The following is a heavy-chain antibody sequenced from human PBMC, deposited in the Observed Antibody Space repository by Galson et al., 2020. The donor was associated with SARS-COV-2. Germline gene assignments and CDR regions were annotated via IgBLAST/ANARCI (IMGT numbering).Heavy chain of an antibody. CDR3: ARRICSSTSCYSYYFDY. J-gene: IGHJ4*02. D-gene: IGHD2-2*02. V-gene: IGHV4-39*01. CDR1: GGSISSSSYY. Sequence: ETSETLSLTCTVSGGSISSSSYYWGWIRQPPGKGLEWIGSIYYSGSTYYNPSLKSRVTISVDTSKNQFSLKLSSVTAADTAVYYCARRICSSTSCYSYYFDYWGQGTLVTVSS. CDR2: IYYSGST.